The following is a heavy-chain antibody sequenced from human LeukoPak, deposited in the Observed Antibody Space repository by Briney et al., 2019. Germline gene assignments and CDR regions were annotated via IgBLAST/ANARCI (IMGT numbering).Heavy chain of an antibody. CDR3: AKNRWGSVATPDS. D-gene: IGHD5-12*01. Sequence: PGGSLRLSCAASGFTFSSYSMNWVRQAPGKGLEWVSSISTSSSYIYYADSVKGRFTISRDNARNSLYLQMNSLRTEDTALYYCAKNRWGSVATPDSWGQGTLVTVSS. V-gene: IGHV3-21*01. J-gene: IGHJ4*02. CDR1: GFTFSSYS. CDR2: ISTSSSYI.